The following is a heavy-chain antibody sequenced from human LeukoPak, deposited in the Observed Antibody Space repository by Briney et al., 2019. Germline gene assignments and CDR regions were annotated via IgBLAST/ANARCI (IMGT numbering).Heavy chain of an antibody. CDR3: ARHAGPYYYDSSDLREDY. Sequence: SETLSLTCTVSGNSISSYFWSWIRQPPGKGLEWIGYIYSSGSTNYNPSLKSRVIISVDTSKNQFSLNLSSVTAADTAVYHCARHAGPYYYDSSDLREDYWGQGTLVTVSS. D-gene: IGHD3-22*01. CDR2: IYSSGST. CDR1: GNSISSYF. J-gene: IGHJ4*02. V-gene: IGHV4-59*08.